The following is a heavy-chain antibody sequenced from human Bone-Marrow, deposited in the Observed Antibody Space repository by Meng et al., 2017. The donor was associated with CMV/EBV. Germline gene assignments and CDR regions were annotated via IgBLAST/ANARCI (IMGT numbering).Heavy chain of an antibody. CDR2: IRYDGSNK. J-gene: IGHJ5*02. D-gene: IGHD3-3*01. V-gene: IGHV3-30*02. Sequence: GGSLRLSCAASGFTFSSYGMHWVRQAPGKGLEWVAFIRYDGSNKYYADPVKGRFTISRDNSQNTLYLQMNSLRAEDTAVYYCASAIRFLEWLPSGWFDPWGQGTLVTVSS. CDR1: GFTFSSYG. CDR3: ASAIRFLEWLPSGWFDP.